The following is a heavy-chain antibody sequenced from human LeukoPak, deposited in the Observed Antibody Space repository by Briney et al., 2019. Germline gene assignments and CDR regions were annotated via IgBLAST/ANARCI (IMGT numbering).Heavy chain of an antibody. CDR2: IYYSGST. D-gene: IGHD3-3*01. CDR1: GGSISSYY. CDR3: ARHMARPAPITIFGVVVPGTFDP. Sequence: SETLSLTCTVSGGSISSYYWGWIRQPPGKGLEWIGSIYYSGSTYYNPSLKSRVTISVDTSKNQFSLKLSSVTAADTAVYYCARHMARPAPITIFGVVVPGTFDPWGREPWSPSPQ. J-gene: IGHJ5*02. V-gene: IGHV4-39*01.